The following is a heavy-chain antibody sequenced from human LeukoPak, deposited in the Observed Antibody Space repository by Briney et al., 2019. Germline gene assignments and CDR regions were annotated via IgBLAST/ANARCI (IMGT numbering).Heavy chain of an antibody. J-gene: IGHJ4*02. CDR2: IYYSGST. D-gene: IGHD5-12*01. CDR3: ARVSGYDWESFYDY. CDR1: GGSLSSSSYY. Sequence: SETLSLTCTVSGGSLSSSSYYWGWIRQPPGTGLEWVGYIYYSGSTNYNPSLKSRVTISVDTSKNQFSLRLSSVTAADTAMYYCARVSGYDWESFYDYWGQGSLVTVSS. V-gene: IGHV4-61*01.